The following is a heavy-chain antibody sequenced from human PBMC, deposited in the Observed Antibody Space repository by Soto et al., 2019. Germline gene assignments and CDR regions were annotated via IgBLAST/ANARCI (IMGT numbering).Heavy chain of an antibody. Sequence: EVQLVESGGGLVNPVGALRLSCAASGITFTYAWMTWGRQAPGRGLEWVGRVKSEAGGGTIDYAAPVKGRFTISRDDSRSMLYLQMNSLKSEYTAVYYCAHIGALPPKDVFSPWGQGTVVTVSS. CDR3: AHIGALPPKDVFSP. CDR2: VKSEAGGGTI. V-gene: IGHV3-15*01. CDR1: GITFTYAW. J-gene: IGHJ3*01. D-gene: IGHD2-21*01.